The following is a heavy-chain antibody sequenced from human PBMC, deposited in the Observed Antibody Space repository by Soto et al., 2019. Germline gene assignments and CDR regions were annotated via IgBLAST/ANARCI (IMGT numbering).Heavy chain of an antibody. V-gene: IGHV1-3*01. CDR3: ARACYDSSGYLYYYYYGMDV. D-gene: IGHD3-22*01. CDR2: INAGNGNT. Sequence: ASVKVSCKASGYTFTSYAMHWVRQAPGQRLEWMGWINAGNGNTKYSQKFQGRVTITRDTSASAAYMELSSLRSEDTAVYYCARACYDSSGYLYYYYYGMDVWGQGTKVTVSS. CDR1: GYTFTSYA. J-gene: IGHJ6*02.